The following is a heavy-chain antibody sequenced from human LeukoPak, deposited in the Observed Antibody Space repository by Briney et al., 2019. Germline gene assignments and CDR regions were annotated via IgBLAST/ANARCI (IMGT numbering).Heavy chain of an antibody. J-gene: IGHJ5*02. CDR3: ARDYYGP. CDR2: IYSRGST. V-gene: IGHV3-66*03. CDR1: GFTGSNNY. D-gene: IGHD3-22*01. Sequence: GGSLGLSCAAPGFTGSNNYRRWVRQAQGKGLEWVSSIYSRGSTSYVDSVKGRFTISRDNSKNTLFLQMNSLRVEDTAVYYCARDYYGPWGQGTLVTVSS.